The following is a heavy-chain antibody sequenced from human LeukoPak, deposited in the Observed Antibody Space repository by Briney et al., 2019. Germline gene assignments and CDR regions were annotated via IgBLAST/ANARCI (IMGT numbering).Heavy chain of an antibody. V-gene: IGHV4-34*01. CDR1: AGSFSGYS. CDR3: ARRTQGWLLLSNFDY. D-gene: IGHD3-22*01. Sequence: SETLSLTCAVYAGSFSGYSWSWIRQPPGKGLEWIGEINHSGSTNYNPSLKSRVTISVDTSKNQFSLKLSSVTAADTAVYYCARRTQGWLLLSNFDYWGQGTLATVSS. J-gene: IGHJ4*02. CDR2: INHSGST.